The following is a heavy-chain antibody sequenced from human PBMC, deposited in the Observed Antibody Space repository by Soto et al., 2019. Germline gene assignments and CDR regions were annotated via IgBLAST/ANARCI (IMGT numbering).Heavy chain of an antibody. D-gene: IGHD3-10*01. CDR3: ARVAWFGELPIDYYYYYGMDV. Sequence: TLSLTCTVSGGSISSYYWSWIRQPAGKGLEWIGRIYTSGSTNYNPSLKSRVTMSVDTSKNQFSLKLSSVTAADTAVYYCARVAWFGELPIDYYYYYGMDVWGQGTTVTVSS. CDR2: IYTSGST. CDR1: GGSISSYY. V-gene: IGHV4-4*07. J-gene: IGHJ6*02.